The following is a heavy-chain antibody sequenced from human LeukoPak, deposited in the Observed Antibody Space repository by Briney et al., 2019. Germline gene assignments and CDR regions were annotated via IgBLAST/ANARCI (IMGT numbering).Heavy chain of an antibody. Sequence: GGSLRLSCSASGFTFSSYAMHWVRQAPGKGLEYVSVISSNGGSTYYADSVKGRFTISRDNSKNTLYLQMSSLRAEDTAVYYCAKDLAYGSGVGGFDYWGQGTLVTVSS. J-gene: IGHJ4*02. CDR2: ISSNGGST. CDR1: GFTFSSYA. V-gene: IGHV3-64D*09. D-gene: IGHD3-10*01. CDR3: AKDLAYGSGVGGFDY.